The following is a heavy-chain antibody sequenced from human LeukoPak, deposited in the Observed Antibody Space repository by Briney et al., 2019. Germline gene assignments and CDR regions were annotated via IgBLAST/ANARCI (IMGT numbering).Heavy chain of an antibody. CDR1: GGSISSYY. V-gene: IGHV4-59*01. CDR2: IYYSGST. J-gene: IGHJ6*03. CDR3: ARQRGFYCSSTSCYGLYYYYYMDV. D-gene: IGHD2-2*01. Sequence: SETLSLTCTVSGGSISSYYWSWIRQPPGKGLEWIGYIYYSGSTNYNPSLKSRVTISVDTSKNQFSLKLSSVTAADTAVYYCARQRGFYCSSTSCYGLYYYYYMDVWGKGTTVTVSS.